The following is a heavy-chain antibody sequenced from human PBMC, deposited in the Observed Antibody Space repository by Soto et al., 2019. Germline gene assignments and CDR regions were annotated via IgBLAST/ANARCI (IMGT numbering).Heavy chain of an antibody. CDR3: AKDRDCSGGTCYYDN. Sequence: HPGGSLRLSCAASGFTFRSYAMSWVRQAPGKGLEWVSAISGSGGTTYYADSVKGRFTISRDNSKNTLYLQMNSLRAEDTAVYYCAKDRDCSGGTCYYDNWGQGTLVTVSS. CDR1: GFTFRSYA. V-gene: IGHV3-23*01. J-gene: IGHJ4*02. CDR2: ISGSGGTT. D-gene: IGHD2-15*01.